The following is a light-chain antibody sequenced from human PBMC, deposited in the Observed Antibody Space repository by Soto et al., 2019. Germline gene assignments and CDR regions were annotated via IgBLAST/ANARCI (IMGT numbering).Light chain of an antibody. CDR3: QQSYSRMT. Sequence: DIQMTQSPSSLSASVGYGVTITCRASQSISSYVSWYQQKPGKAPKLLIYAASRLESGVPSRFSGSRSGTDFTLTISSLKPEDFATYYCQQSYSRMTFGQGTKVDIK. CDR2: AAS. J-gene: IGKJ1*01. CDR1: QSISSY. V-gene: IGKV1-39*01.